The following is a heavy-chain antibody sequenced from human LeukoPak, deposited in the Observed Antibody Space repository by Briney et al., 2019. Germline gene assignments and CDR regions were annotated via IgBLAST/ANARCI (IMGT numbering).Heavy chain of an antibody. D-gene: IGHD2-2*01. Sequence: VASVKVSCKASGYTFTSYYMHWVRQAPGQGLEWMGIINPSGGSTSYAQKFQGRVTMTRDTSTSTVYMELSSLRSEDTAVYYCAREHDGHCSSTSCYVHYFDYWGQGTLVTVSS. V-gene: IGHV1-46*01. CDR1: GYTFTSYY. J-gene: IGHJ4*02. CDR3: AREHDGHCSSTSCYVHYFDY. CDR2: INPSGGST.